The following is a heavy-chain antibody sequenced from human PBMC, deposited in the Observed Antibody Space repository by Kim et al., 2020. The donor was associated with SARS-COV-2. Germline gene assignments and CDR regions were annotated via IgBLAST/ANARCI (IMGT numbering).Heavy chain of an antibody. CDR2: ISGSGDTT. CDR1: GFTFGTYS. J-gene: IGHJ6*02. D-gene: IGHD1-1*01. V-gene: IGHV3-23*01. CDR3: AKPLRDRGTNYYYAMDV. Sequence: GGSLSLSCAASGFTFGTYSMRWVRQAPGKGLEWVSSISGSGDTTYYADSVRGRFTIFRDNSKGTLHLQMNSLRAEDTAIYYCAKPLRDRGTNYYYAMDVWGQGTTVTVSS.